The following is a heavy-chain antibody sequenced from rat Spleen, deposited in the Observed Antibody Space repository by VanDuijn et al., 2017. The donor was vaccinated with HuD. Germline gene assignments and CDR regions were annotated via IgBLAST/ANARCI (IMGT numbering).Heavy chain of an antibody. V-gene: IGHV5-19*01. CDR3: ARDIYGGYSELGYFAY. J-gene: IGHJ3*01. Sequence: EVHLVESGGGLVQPGRSLKVSCAASGFTFSNYGMHWIRQAPTQGLEWVASISPTGGTTNYRDSVKGRFTISRDNAESTLFLQMDSLRSEDTATYYCARDIYGGYSELGYFAYWGQGTLVTVSS. CDR1: GFTFSNYG. D-gene: IGHD1-11*01. CDR2: ISPTGGTT.